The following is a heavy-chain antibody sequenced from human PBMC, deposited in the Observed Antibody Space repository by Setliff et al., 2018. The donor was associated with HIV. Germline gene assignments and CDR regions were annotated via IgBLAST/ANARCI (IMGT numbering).Heavy chain of an antibody. D-gene: IGHD2-21*01. CDR2: ISYGGGLK. J-gene: IGHJ4*02. Sequence: PGGSLRLPCAASGFTFGSYPMHWVRQAPGKGLEWVAVISYGGGLKLYGDSMKGRITISRDKANNSLYLQIHSLTAEDTAVYYCAIEDGCGGHYHSWGQGTLVTVSS. CDR1: GFTFGSYP. V-gene: IGHV3-30*04. CDR3: AIEDGCGGHYHS.